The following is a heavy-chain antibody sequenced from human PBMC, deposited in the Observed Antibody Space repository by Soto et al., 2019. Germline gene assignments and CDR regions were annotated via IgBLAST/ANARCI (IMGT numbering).Heavy chain of an antibody. D-gene: IGHD3-3*01. CDR1: GYSFSSDW. CDR3: APGAYYDFWSGYTDY. J-gene: IGHJ4*02. CDR2: IYPGDSDT. Sequence: PGESLKISCKGSGYSFSSDWIGWVRQMPGKGLEWMGIIYPGDSDTRYSPSFQGQVTISADKSISTAYLQWSSLKASDTAMYYCAPGAYYDFWSGYTDYWGQGTLVTVSS. V-gene: IGHV5-51*01.